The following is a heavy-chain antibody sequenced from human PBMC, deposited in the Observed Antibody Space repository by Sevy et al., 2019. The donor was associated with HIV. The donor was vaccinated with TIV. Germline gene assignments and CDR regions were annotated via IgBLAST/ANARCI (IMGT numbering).Heavy chain of an antibody. J-gene: IGHJ5*02. Sequence: SETLSITCAVYGGSFSGYYWSWIRQPPGKGLEWIGEINHSGSTNYNPSLKSRVTISVDTSKNQFSLKLSSVTAADTAVYYCARGTYSSGWRGHWFDPWGQGTLVTVSS. V-gene: IGHV4-34*01. CDR1: GGSFSGYY. D-gene: IGHD6-19*01. CDR3: ARGTYSSGWRGHWFDP. CDR2: INHSGST.